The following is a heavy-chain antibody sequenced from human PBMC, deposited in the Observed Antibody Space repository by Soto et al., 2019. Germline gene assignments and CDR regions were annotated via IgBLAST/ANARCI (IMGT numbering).Heavy chain of an antibody. D-gene: IGHD3-3*01. V-gene: IGHV3-48*02. J-gene: IGHJ4*02. CDR1: GFTFSSYS. CDR3: ARGFQYYDFWSGPGDY. CDR2: ISSSSSTI. Sequence: PGGSLRLSCAASGFTFSSYSMNWVRQAPGKGLEWVSYISSSSSTIYYADSVKGRFTISRDNAKNSLYLQMNSLRDEDTAVYYCARGFQYYDFWSGPGDYWGQGTLVTVSS.